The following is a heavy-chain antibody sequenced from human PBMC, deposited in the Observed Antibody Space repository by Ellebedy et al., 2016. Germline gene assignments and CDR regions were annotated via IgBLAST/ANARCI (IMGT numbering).Heavy chain of an antibody. CDR3: AKDIRDCSSTSCYP. J-gene: IGHJ5*02. CDR2: ISWNSGSI. Sequence: GGSLRLSXAASGFTFDDYAMHWVRQAPGKGLEWVSGISWNSGSIGYADSVKGRFTISRDNAKNSLYLQMNSLRAEDTALYYCAKDIRDCSSTSCYPWGQGTLVTVSS. V-gene: IGHV3-9*01. D-gene: IGHD2-2*01. CDR1: GFTFDDYA.